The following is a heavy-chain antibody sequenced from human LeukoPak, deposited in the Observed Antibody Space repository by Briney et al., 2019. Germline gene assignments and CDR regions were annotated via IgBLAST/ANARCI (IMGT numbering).Heavy chain of an antibody. CDR1: GYTFPTYE. Sequence: ASVNSAGQPSGYTFPTYEISEMRQAPGHRLERMGWINPYNSNTKYAQKRQGRVTMTTDTSTNTAYMEVRSLRSDDTAVYYCARESPVAAGSDAFDVWGQGTMVTVSS. D-gene: IGHD6-19*01. J-gene: IGHJ3*01. V-gene: IGHV1-18*01. CDR2: INPYNSNT. CDR3: ARESPVAAGSDAFDV.